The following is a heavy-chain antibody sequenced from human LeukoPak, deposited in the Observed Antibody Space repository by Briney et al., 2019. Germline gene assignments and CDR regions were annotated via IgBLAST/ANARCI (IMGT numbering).Heavy chain of an antibody. V-gene: IGHV4-59*01. Sequence: SETLSLTCTVSGGSISSYYWSWIRQPPGKGLEWIGYIYYSGSTNYNPSLKSRVTISVDTSKNQFSLKLSSVTAADTAVYYCARVVPDYKYYYIDVWGKGTTVTVSS. D-gene: IGHD2-8*01. CDR1: GGSISSYY. CDR2: IYYSGST. J-gene: IGHJ6*03. CDR3: ARVVPDYKYYYIDV.